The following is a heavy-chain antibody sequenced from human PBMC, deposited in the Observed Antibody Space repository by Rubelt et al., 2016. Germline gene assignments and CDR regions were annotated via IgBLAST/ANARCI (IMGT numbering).Heavy chain of an antibody. CDR2: IKQDGSDK. Sequence: GGSLRLSCAASGFTFSNYAMSWVRQAPGKGLEWVANIKQDGSDKFYVDSVKGRFTISRDNAKNSLYLQMNSLRADDTAVYYCARAVPFDYWGQGTLVTVSS. J-gene: IGHJ4*02. V-gene: IGHV3-7*02. CDR3: ARAVPFDY. CDR1: GFTFSNYA.